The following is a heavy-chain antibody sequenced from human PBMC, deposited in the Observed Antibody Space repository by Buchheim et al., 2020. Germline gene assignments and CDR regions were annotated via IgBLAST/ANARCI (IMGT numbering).Heavy chain of an antibody. Sequence: QLQLQESGPGLVKPSETLSLTCTVSGGSISSSSYYWGWIRQPPGKGLEWIGSIYYSGSTYYNPSLKSRVTISVDTSKNQFSLKRSSVTAADTAVYYCARDDRTEGITMVRGVKAGMDVWGQGTT. CDR2: IYYSGST. D-gene: IGHD3-10*01. CDR1: GGSISSSSYY. J-gene: IGHJ6*02. V-gene: IGHV4-39*07. CDR3: ARDDRTEGITMVRGVKAGMDV.